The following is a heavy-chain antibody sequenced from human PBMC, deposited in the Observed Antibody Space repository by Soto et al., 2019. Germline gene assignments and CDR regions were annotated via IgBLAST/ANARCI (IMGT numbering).Heavy chain of an antibody. CDR3: ARELGVDIVATRAFDI. V-gene: IGHV1-8*01. J-gene: IGHJ3*02. CDR2: MNPNSGNT. Sequence: ASVKVSCKASGYTFTSYDINWVRQATGQGLEWMGWMNPNSGNTGYAQKFQGRVTMTRNTSISTAYMELSSLRSEDTAVYYCARELGVDIVATRAFDIWGQGPMVTVSS. D-gene: IGHD5-12*01. CDR1: GYTFTSYD.